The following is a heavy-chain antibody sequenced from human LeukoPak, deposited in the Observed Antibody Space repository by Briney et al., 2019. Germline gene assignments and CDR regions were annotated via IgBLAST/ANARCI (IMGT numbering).Heavy chain of an antibody. J-gene: IGHJ5*02. CDR2: IYHSGRT. D-gene: IGHD6-13*01. Sequence: SETLSLTCTVSGYSISSGYYWGWIRQPPGKGLEWIGSIYHSGRTYYNPSLKSRVTISVDTSKNQFSLKLSSVTAADTAVYYCAREGDSSSVGWFDPWGQGALVTVSS. CDR1: GYSISSGYY. CDR3: AREGDSSSVGWFDP. V-gene: IGHV4-38-2*02.